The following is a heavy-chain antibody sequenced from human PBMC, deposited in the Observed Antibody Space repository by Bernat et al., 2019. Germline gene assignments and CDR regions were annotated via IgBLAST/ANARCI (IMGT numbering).Heavy chain of an antibody. J-gene: IGHJ6*03. CDR2: ISSSSSYI. CDR3: AMMEGSGSYYHYYYYMDV. V-gene: IGHV3-21*05. CDR1: GFTFSSYS. D-gene: IGHD3-10*01. Sequence: EVQLVESGGGLVKPGGSLRLSCAASGFTFSSYSMNWVRQAPGKGLEWVSYISSSSSYIYYADSVKCRFTISRDNAKNSLYLQMNSLRAEDTAVYYCAMMEGSGSYYHYYYYMDVWGKGTTVTVSS.